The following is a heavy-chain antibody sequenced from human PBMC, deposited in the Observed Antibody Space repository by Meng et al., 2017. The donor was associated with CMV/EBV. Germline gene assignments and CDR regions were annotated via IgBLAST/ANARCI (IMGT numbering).Heavy chain of an antibody. J-gene: IGHJ5*02. CDR2: IYTSGST. D-gene: IGHD2-15*01. Sequence: QVQLPESGPGLLTPSEPLSLPCTVSAGSISSYYWSWIRQPAGKGLEWIGRIYTSGSTNYNPSLKSRVTMSVDTSKNQFSLKLSSVTAADTAVYYCARSMVVAGDWFDPWGQGTLVTVSS. V-gene: IGHV4-4*07. CDR3: ARSMVVAGDWFDP. CDR1: AGSISSYY.